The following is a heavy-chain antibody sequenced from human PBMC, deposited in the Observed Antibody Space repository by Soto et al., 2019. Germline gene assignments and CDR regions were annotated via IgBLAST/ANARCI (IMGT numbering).Heavy chain of an antibody. D-gene: IGHD5-12*01. J-gene: IGHJ3*02. Sequence: SETLSLTCTVSGGSISSSSYYWGWIHQPPGKGLEWIGSIYYSGSTYYNPSLKSRVTISVDTSKNQFSLKLSSVTAADTAVYYCARHALQVVATMAAFDIWGQGTMVTVSS. CDR3: ARHALQVVATMAAFDI. V-gene: IGHV4-39*01. CDR1: GGSISSSSYY. CDR2: IYYSGST.